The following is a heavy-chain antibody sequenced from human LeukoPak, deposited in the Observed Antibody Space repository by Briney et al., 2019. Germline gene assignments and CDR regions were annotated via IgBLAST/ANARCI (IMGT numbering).Heavy chain of an antibody. Sequence: QPGGSLRLSCAASGFTFSSYEMNWVRQAPGKGLEWVSYISSSGSTIYYADSVKGRFTISRDNAKNSLYLQMNSLSAEDTAVYYCARDSHYDFWSGPSFDYWGQGTLVTVSS. CDR3: ARDSHYDFWSGPSFDY. D-gene: IGHD3-3*01. CDR2: ISSSGSTI. V-gene: IGHV3-48*03. J-gene: IGHJ4*02. CDR1: GFTFSSYE.